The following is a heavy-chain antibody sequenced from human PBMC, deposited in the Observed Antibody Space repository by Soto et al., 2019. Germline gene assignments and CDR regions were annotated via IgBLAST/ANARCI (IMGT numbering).Heavy chain of an antibody. J-gene: IGHJ3*02. D-gene: IGHD3-22*01. CDR1: GFSLSTTGVG. Sequence: QITLKESGPTLVKPTQTLTLTCMFSGFSLSTTGVGVGWIRQPPGKALEWLGIIYWDDDKRYSPSLKSRLTITKDTSKNQVVLTMTNMDPVDTATYYCAHRRHPYYDSSGFGAFDIWGQGTMVTVSS. CDR2: IYWDDDK. CDR3: AHRRHPYYDSSGFGAFDI. V-gene: IGHV2-5*02.